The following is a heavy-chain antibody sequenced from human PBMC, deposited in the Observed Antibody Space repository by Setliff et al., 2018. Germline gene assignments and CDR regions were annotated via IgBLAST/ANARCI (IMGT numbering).Heavy chain of an antibody. CDR1: GDSINSGTYH. Sequence: SETLSLTCSVSGDSINSGTYHWSWIRQPAGKGLEWIGRIYSIGSATYNPSPKGRVTISLDRSENEFSLNLTSVTAADTAVYFCAREPSPSDALDIWGQRTMVTVSS. V-gene: IGHV4-61*02. CDR3: AREPSPSDALDI. CDR2: IYSIGSA. J-gene: IGHJ3*02.